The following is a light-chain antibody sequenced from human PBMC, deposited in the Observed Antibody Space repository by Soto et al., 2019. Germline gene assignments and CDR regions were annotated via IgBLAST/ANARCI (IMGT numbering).Light chain of an antibody. CDR1: QGVSSY. V-gene: IGKV3-11*01. Sequence: EIVLTQSPATLSLSPGERATLSCRASQGVSSYLAWYQQKPGQAPRLLIYDASNRATGIPARFSGSGSGTDFTLTISSLEPEDFAVYYCQQRGTFGQGTKLEIK. J-gene: IGKJ2*01. CDR2: DAS. CDR3: QQRGT.